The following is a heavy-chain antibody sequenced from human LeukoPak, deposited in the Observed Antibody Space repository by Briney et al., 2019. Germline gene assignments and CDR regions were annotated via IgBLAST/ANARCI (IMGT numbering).Heavy chain of an antibody. Sequence: GGSLRLSCAASGFTFSSYAMSWVRQAPGKGLEWVSAISGSGGSTYYADSVKGRFTISRDNSKNTLYLQMNSLGAEDTAVYYCAKGTRAARVPAAMGPYFDYWGQGTLVTVSS. V-gene: IGHV3-23*01. CDR1: GFTFSSYA. CDR3: AKGTRAARVPAAMGPYFDY. D-gene: IGHD2-2*01. CDR2: ISGSGGST. J-gene: IGHJ4*02.